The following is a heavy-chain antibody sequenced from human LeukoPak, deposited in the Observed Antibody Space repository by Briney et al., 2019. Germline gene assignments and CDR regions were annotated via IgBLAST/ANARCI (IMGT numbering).Heavy chain of an antibody. D-gene: IGHD5-12*01. V-gene: IGHV3-66*01. J-gene: IGHJ4*02. Sequence: GGSLRLSCAASGFTVSSNYMSWVRQAPGKGLEWVSVIYSGGSTYYADSVKGRFTISRDNSKNTLYLQMNSLRAEDTAVYYCARDSGGYDGFDYWGQGTLVTVSS. CDR2: IYSGGST. CDR3: ARDSGGYDGFDY. CDR1: GFTVSSNY.